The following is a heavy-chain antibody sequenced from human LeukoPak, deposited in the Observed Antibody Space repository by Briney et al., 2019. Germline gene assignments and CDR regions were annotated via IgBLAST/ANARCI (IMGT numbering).Heavy chain of an antibody. CDR1: GGSISRGGDY. Sequence: PSQTLSLTCTVSGGSISRGGDYWTWIRQHPGKGLEWIGNTYYGGNTYYNPSLKSRGTIPIDTSKNQFSLKLSSVTAADTAVYYCARRTRAYYYDSSGYFDPWGQGTLVTVSS. CDR3: ARRTRAYYYDSSGYFDP. D-gene: IGHD3-22*01. CDR2: TYYGGNT. V-gene: IGHV4-31*03. J-gene: IGHJ5*02.